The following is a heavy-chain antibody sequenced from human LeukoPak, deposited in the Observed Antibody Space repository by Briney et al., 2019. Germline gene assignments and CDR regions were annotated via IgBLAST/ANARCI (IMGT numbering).Heavy chain of an antibody. CDR3: AKGWQWLSSF. J-gene: IGHJ4*02. Sequence: GSSRRLSRAASGFTFRSYGMHWVRQAPGKGLNWVAVISYEGSNKYYADSVKGRFTISRDNSKNTLYLQMNSLRAEDTAVYYCAKGWQWLSSFWGQGTLVTVSS. CDR1: GFTFRSYG. D-gene: IGHD6-19*01. V-gene: IGHV3-30*18. CDR2: ISYEGSNK.